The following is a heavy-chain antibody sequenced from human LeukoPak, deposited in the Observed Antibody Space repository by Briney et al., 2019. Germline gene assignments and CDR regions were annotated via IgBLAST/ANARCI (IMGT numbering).Heavy chain of an antibody. Sequence: SETLSLTCAAYGGSFSGYYWSWIRQPPGKGLEWIGEINHSGSTNYNPSLKRRVTISVDTSKNQFSLKLSSVTAADTAVYYCARGFGAFDIWGQGTMVTVSS. D-gene: IGHD3-16*01. J-gene: IGHJ3*02. CDR2: INHSGST. CDR3: ARGFGAFDI. V-gene: IGHV4-34*01. CDR1: GGSFSGYY.